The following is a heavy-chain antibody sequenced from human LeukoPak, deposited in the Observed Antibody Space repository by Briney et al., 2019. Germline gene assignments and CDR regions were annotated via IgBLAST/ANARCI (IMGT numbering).Heavy chain of an antibody. D-gene: IGHD3-10*01. CDR2: ISAYNGNT. V-gene: IGHV1-18*01. J-gene: IGHJ4*02. CDR1: GYTFTSYG. CDR3: ARGYYGSGSYYPWDY. Sequence: ASVKVSCKASGYTFTSYGIIWVRQAPGQGLEWMGWISAYNGNTNYAQKLQGRVTMTTDTSTSTAYMELRSLRSDDTAVYYCARGYYGSGSYYPWDYWGQGTLVTVSS.